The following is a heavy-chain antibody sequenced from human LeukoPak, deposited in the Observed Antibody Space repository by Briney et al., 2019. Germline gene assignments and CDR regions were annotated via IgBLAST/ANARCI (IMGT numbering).Heavy chain of an antibody. CDR3: ARDLWAGGGIAVAASTSDY. V-gene: IGHV7-4-1*02. J-gene: IGHJ4*02. CDR2: INTNTGNP. CDR1: GYTFTSYA. Sequence: ASVKVSCKASGYTFTSYAMNWVRQAPGQGLEWMGWINTNTGNPTYAQGFTGRFVFSLDTSVSTAYLQISSLKAEDTAVYYCARDLWAGGGIAVAASTSDYWGQGTLVTVSS. D-gene: IGHD6-19*01.